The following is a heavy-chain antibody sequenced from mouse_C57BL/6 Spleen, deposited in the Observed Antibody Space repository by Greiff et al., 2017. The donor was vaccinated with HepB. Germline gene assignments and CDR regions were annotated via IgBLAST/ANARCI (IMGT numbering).Heavy chain of an antibody. J-gene: IGHJ1*03. CDR3: ARERNYYGSSWYFDV. D-gene: IGHD1-1*01. CDR1: GYSITSGYY. CDR2: ISYDGSN. Sequence: EVKVEESGPGLVKPSQSLSLTCSVTGYSITSGYYWNWIRQFPGNKLEWMGYISYDGSNNYNPSLKNRISITRDTSKNQFFLKLNSVTTEDTATYYCARERNYYGSSWYFDVWGTGTTVTVSS. V-gene: IGHV3-6*01.